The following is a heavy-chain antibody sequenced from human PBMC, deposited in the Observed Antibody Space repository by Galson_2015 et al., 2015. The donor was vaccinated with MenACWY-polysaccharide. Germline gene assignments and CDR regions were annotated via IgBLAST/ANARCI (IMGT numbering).Heavy chain of an antibody. V-gene: IGHV6-1*01. CDR1: GDSVSNYSAA. CDR3: ARENSYHYVMDV. Sequence: CAISGDSVSNYSAAWNWIRQSPSRGLGWLGRTYYRSKWYNDYAVSVKSRITINPDTSKKQFSLQLNSVTPEDTAVYYCARENSYHYVMDVWGQGTTVTVSS. CDR2: TYYRSKWYN. J-gene: IGHJ6*02.